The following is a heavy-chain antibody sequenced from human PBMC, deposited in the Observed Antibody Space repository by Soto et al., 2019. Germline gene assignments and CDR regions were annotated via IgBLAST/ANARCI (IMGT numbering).Heavy chain of an antibody. Sequence: SETLSLTCTVSGASVTSSTYYWGWIRQPPGKGLEWIGSIYYSGSTYYNPSLRSRVTISVDTSKNQVSLKLTSVTAADTAVYYFAYDYGDYKSYYGMDVWAQGTTVTVSS. CDR1: GASVTSSTYY. D-gene: IGHD4-17*01. J-gene: IGHJ6*02. CDR2: IYYSGST. CDR3: AYDYGDYKSYYGMDV. V-gene: IGHV4-39*01.